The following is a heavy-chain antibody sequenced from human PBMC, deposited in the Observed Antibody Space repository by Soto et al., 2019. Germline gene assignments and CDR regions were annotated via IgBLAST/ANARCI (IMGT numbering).Heavy chain of an antibody. CDR1: GCSIGSYY. CDR3: ARGGWRQIDY. CDR2: IYYSGST. J-gene: IGHJ4*02. D-gene: IGHD3-3*01. Sequence: QVQLQESGPGLVKPSETLSLTCSVSGCSIGSYYWSWIRQPPGKGLEWIGYIYYSGSTNYNPSLKSRVTISVDPSKNQFSLKLSSVTAADTAVYYCARGGWRQIDYWGQGTLVTVSS. V-gene: IGHV4-59*08.